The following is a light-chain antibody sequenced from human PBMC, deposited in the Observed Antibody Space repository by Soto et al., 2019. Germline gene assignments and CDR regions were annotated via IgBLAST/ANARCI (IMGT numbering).Light chain of an antibody. CDR2: EDN. Sequence: NFMLTQPHSVSESPGKTVTISCTRSSGSIASNYVQWYQQRPGSAPTTVIYEDNQRPSGVPDRFSGSIDSSSNSASLTISGLQTEDEADYYCQSYDNSIFFYVVFGGGTKLTVL. CDR3: QSYDNSIFFYVV. CDR1: SGSIASNY. J-gene: IGLJ2*01. V-gene: IGLV6-57*04.